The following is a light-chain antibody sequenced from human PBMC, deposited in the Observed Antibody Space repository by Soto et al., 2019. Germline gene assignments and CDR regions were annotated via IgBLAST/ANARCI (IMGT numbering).Light chain of an antibody. V-gene: IGKV3-20*01. Sequence: EIMLTQSPSTLSLSPGERDTLSCRASQSVSSDLGWYQQKPGQAPRLLIYAASSRTTGIPARFSGGGSGTDFTLTISSLEPEDFAVYYWQQYDSSPWTFGQGTKVDIK. CDR1: QSVSSD. J-gene: IGKJ1*01. CDR2: AAS. CDR3: QQYDSSPWT.